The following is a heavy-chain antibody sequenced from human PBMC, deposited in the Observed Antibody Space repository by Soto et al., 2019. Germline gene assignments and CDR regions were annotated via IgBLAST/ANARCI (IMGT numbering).Heavy chain of an antibody. D-gene: IGHD2-2*01. CDR3: ARDGVSCSSTSCYYYYYYMDV. V-gene: IGHV3-33*01. CDR1: GFTFSSYG. J-gene: IGHJ6*03. CDR2: IWYDGSNK. Sequence: GGSLRLSCAASGFTFSSYGMHWVRQAPGKGLEWVAVIWYDGSNKYYADSVKGRFTISRDNSKNTLYLQMNSLRAKDTAVYYCARDGVSCSSTSCYYYYYYMDVWGKGTTVTVSS.